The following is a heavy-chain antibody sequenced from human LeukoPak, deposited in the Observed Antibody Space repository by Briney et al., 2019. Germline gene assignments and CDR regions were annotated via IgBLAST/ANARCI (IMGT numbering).Heavy chain of an antibody. CDR1: GFTFSSYA. V-gene: IGHV3-21*01. D-gene: IGHD3-10*01. CDR3: ARDVVRGDTADAFDI. CDR2: ISSSSSYI. J-gene: IGHJ3*02. Sequence: GGSLRLSCAASGFTFSSYAMNWVRQAPGKGLEWVSPISSSSSYIYYADSVKGRFTISRDNAKNSLYLQMNSLRAEDTAVYYCARDVVRGDTADAFDIWGQGTMVTVSS.